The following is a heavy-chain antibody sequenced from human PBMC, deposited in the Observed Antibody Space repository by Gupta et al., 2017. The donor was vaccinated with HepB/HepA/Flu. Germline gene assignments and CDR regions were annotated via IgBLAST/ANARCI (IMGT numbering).Heavy chain of an antibody. J-gene: IGHJ6*03. CDR1: GGTFSSYA. Sequence: QVKLVQSGAEVKKPGFSVKVSCKASGGTFSSYAISWVRQAHGHGLEWMGVIIPIFGTANYAQKFQGRVTITADKSTSTAYMELSSLRSEDTAVYYCARGSGTYYDFWSGNYYYMDVWGKGTTVTVSS. V-gene: IGHV1-69*06. CDR2: IIPIFGTA. CDR3: ARGSGTYYDFWSGNYYYMDV. D-gene: IGHD3-3*01.